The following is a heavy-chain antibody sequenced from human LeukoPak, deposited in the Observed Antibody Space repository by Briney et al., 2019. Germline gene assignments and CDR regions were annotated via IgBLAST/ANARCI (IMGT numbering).Heavy chain of an antibody. CDR2: ISAYNGNT. Sequence: ASVTVSCKASGYTFTSYGISWVRQAPGQGLEWMGWISAYNGNTNYAQKLQGRVTMTTDTSTSTAYMELRSLRSDDTAVYYCAKDAFRGVFDYWGQGTLVTVSS. J-gene: IGHJ4*02. CDR1: GYTFTSYG. D-gene: IGHD2-8*02. V-gene: IGHV1-18*01. CDR3: AKDAFRGVFDY.